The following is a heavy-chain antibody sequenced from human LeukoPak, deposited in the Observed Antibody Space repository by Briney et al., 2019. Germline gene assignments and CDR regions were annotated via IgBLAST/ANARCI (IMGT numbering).Heavy chain of an antibody. V-gene: IGHV4-4*07. CDR2: IYTSGST. CDR3: ARHRGSGWYPYFDY. CDR1: GGSISSYY. J-gene: IGHJ4*02. D-gene: IGHD6-19*01. Sequence: PSETLSLTCTVSGGSISSYYWSWIRQPAGKGLEWIGRIYTSGSTNYNPSLKSRVTMSVDTSKNQFSLKLSSVTAADTAVYYCARHRGSGWYPYFDYWGQGTLVTVSS.